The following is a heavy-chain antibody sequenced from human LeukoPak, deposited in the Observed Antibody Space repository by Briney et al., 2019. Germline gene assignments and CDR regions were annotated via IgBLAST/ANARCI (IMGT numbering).Heavy chain of an antibody. CDR1: GFTVSSNY. CDR2: ISSSSSYT. V-gene: IGHV3-11*06. Sequence: PGGSLRLSCAASGFTVSSNYMTWVRQAPGKGLEWVSYISSSSSYTNYADSVKGRFTISRDNAKNSLYLQMNSLRAEDTAVYYCARAISKVSSGWYLCYFDYWGQGTLVTVSS. CDR3: ARAISKVSSGWYLCYFDY. D-gene: IGHD6-19*01. J-gene: IGHJ4*02.